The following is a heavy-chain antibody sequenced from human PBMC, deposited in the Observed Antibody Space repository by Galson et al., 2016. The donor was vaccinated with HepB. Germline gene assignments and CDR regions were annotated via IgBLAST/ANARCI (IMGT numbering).Heavy chain of an antibody. V-gene: IGHV1-18*01. J-gene: IGHJ5*02. D-gene: IGHD2-2*01. CDR1: GYTFTSYG. CDR2: ISAYHGNT. CDR3: ARDPAPAAPRNWFDP. Sequence: SVKVSCKASGYTFTSYGINWVRQAPGQGPEWMGWISAYHGNTNYAQNFKGRVTMTTDTSTFTAYMELRILRSDDTAVYSCARDPAPAAPRNWFDPWGQGTLVTVSS.